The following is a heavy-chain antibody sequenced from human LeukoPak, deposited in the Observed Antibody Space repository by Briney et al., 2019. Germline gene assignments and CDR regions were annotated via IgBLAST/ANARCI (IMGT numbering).Heavy chain of an antibody. J-gene: IGHJ4*02. CDR1: EFTFSRYN. CDR3: ARDPNSSGWFDY. D-gene: IGHD6-19*01. CDR2: ISSTSGPI. Sequence: GGSLRLSCAASEFTFSRYNMNWVRQAPGKGLEWISYISSTSGPIYYADSVKGRFTISRDNARNSLYLQMNSLRDEDTAVYYCARDPNSSGWFDYWGQGTLVTVSS. V-gene: IGHV3-48*02.